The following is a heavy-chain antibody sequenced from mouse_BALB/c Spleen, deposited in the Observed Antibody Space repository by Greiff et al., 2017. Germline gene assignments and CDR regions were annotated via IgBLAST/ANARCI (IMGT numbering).Heavy chain of an antibody. Sequence: DVKLVESGGGLVQPGGSLKLSCAASGFTFSSYTMSWVRQTPEKRLEWVAYISNGGGSTYYPDTVKGRFTISRDNAKNTLYLQMSSLKSEDTAMYYCARRSDYDGFDYWGQGTTLTVSS. CDR2: ISNGGGST. V-gene: IGHV5-12-2*01. D-gene: IGHD2-4*01. CDR3: ARRSDYDGFDY. J-gene: IGHJ2*01. CDR1: GFTFSSYT.